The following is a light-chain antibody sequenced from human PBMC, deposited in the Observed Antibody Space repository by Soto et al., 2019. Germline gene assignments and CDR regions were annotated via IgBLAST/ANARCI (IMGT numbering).Light chain of an antibody. V-gene: IGKV3D-7*01. J-gene: IGKJ4*01. CDR1: QSVSSSY. CDR2: GAS. CDR3: QQDYNLP. Sequence: EIVMTQSPATLSLSPGERATLSCRASQSVSSSYLSWYQQKPGQAPRLLIYGASTRATGIPARFSGSGSGTDFTLTISSLQPEDFAVYYCQQDYNLPFGGGTK.